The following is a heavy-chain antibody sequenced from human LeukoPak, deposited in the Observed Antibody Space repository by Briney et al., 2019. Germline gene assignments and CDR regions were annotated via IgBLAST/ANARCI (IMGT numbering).Heavy chain of an antibody. CDR3: ARDQYKADAY. Sequence: HPGASLIISCAAAGFTISNYARWIVRQAPGKGLEWISVISGDGDSTHYADSVKGRFTISRDNSKNTLYLQKNSLRAEDTAVYYCARDQYKADAYWGQGTLVTVSS. J-gene: IGHJ4*02. CDR2: ISGDGDST. D-gene: IGHD1-14*01. V-gene: IGHV3-23*01. CDR1: GFTISNYA.